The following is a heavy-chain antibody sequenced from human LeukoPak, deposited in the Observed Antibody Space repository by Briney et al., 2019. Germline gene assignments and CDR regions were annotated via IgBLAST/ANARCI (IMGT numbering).Heavy chain of an antibody. CDR2: TSSSGNT. D-gene: IGHD6-19*01. CDR1: GDSISYFY. CDR3: ARAVAGTYY. V-gene: IGHV4-4*07. Sequence: ASETLSLTCSVSGDSISYFYWSWIRQAAGKGLEWIGRTSSSGNTDYNASLKSRVTMSVDTSKNQLSLKVISVTAADTAVYYCARAVAGTYYWGLGTLVTVSS. J-gene: IGHJ4*02.